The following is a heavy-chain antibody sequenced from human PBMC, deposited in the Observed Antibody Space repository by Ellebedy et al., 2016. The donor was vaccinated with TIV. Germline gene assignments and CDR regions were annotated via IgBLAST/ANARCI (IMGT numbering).Heavy chain of an antibody. CDR1: DFTFPYYG. CDR3: TLGYRTGPNHG. CDR2: IRSNSHGWTI. J-gene: IGHJ4*02. D-gene: IGHD3/OR15-3a*01. Sequence: PGGSLRLSCTASDFTFPYYGLSWVRQAPGKGLEWVGYIRSNSHGWTIEYAASVRGRFTISRDDSKLIAYLQMSSLKTEDTAFYYCTLGYRTGPNHGWGQGTLVTVSS. V-gene: IGHV3-49*04.